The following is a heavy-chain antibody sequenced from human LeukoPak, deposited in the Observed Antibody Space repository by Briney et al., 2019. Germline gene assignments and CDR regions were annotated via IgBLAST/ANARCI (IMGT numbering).Heavy chain of an antibody. CDR3: ARAGGWIDY. CDR1: GYTFTAYY. V-gene: IGHV1-46*01. Sequence: GASLKVSCKASGYTFTAYYIHWVRQAPGQGLEWMGIINPSGGSTSYAQKFQGRVTMTRDTSTSTVYMELSSLRSEDTAVYYCARAGGWIDYWGQGTLVTVSS. D-gene: IGHD6-19*01. CDR2: INPSGGST. J-gene: IGHJ4*02.